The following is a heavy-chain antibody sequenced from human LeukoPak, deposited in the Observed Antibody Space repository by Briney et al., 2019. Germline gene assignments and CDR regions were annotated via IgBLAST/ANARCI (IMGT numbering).Heavy chain of an antibody. CDR1: GFTFSHYS. J-gene: IGHJ6*02. V-gene: IGHV3-21*05. CDR2: ISGSSRDT. Sequence: PGGSLRLSCAASGFTFSHYSMNWVRQAPGKGLEWVSYISGSSRDTYYADSVKGRFTISRDDAKNSLCLQMSGLRDEDTAVYYCARDYNYAMDVWGQGTTATVSS. CDR3: ARDYNYAMDV.